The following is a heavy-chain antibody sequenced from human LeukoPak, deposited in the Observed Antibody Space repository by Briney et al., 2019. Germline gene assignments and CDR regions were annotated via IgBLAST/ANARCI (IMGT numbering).Heavy chain of an antibody. CDR1: GFTVSSNY. V-gene: IGHV3-21*01. J-gene: IGHJ3*02. D-gene: IGHD5-24*01. CDR2: ISSSSSYI. CDR3: ARDLGSWVEMATMKAFDI. Sequence: GGSLRLSCAASGFTVSSNYMSWVRQAPGRGLEWVSSISSSSSYIYYADSVKGRFTISRDNAKNSLYLQMNSLRAEDTAVYYCARDLGSWVEMATMKAFDIWGQGTMVTVSS.